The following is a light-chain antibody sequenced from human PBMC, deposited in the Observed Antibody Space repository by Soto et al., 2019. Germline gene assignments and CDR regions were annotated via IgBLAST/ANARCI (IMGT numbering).Light chain of an antibody. Sequence: EIVLTQSPGTLSLSPGERATLSCRASQSVSRYLAWYQQKPGQAPRLLMYDTSIRATGTPARFSGSGSGTDFTLTISSLEPEDFAAYYCQQRSYWITFGQGTRLEI. CDR3: QQRSYWIT. V-gene: IGKV3-11*01. J-gene: IGKJ5*01. CDR1: QSVSRY. CDR2: DTS.